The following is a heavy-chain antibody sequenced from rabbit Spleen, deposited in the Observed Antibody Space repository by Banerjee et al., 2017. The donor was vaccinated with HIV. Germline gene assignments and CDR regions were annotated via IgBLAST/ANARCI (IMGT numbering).Heavy chain of an antibody. D-gene: IGHD6-1*01. CDR1: GVSFSGNSY. CDR3: ARGIPYGYAGDAYPPYGMDL. V-gene: IGHV1S40*01. J-gene: IGHJ6*01. CDR2: IDTGSSGFT. Sequence: QSLEESGGDLVKPGASLTLTCIASGVSFSGNSYMCWVRQAPGKGLEWIACIDTGSSGFTYFANWAKGRFTISKTSSTTVTLQMTSLTAADTATYFCARGIPYGYAGDAYPPYGMDLWGQGTLVTVS.